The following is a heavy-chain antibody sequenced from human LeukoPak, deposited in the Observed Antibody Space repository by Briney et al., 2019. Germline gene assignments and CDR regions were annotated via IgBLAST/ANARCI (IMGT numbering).Heavy chain of an antibody. J-gene: IGHJ4*02. CDR1: GFRFNTYW. Sequence: PGGSLRLSCAASGFRFNTYWMSWVRQAPGKGLEWVANIKQDGNEKYYADSVKGRFTISRDNAKNSLYLQMNSLRAEDTAVYYCARADWDTAMIDYWGQGTLVTVSS. CDR2: IKQDGNEK. CDR3: ARADWDTAMIDY. D-gene: IGHD5-18*01. V-gene: IGHV3-7*01.